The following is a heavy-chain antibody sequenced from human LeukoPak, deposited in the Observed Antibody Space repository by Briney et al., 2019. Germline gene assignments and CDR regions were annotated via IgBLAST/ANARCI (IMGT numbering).Heavy chain of an antibody. Sequence: ASVKVSCKASGGTFSSYAISWVRQAPGQGLEWMGGIIPIFGTANYAQKLQGRVTITADKSTSTAYMELSSLRSEDTAVYYCGRDHLRYFDWLARGNWFDPWGQGTLVTVSS. CDR3: GRDHLRYFDWLARGNWFDP. CDR1: GGTFSSYA. V-gene: IGHV1-69*06. D-gene: IGHD3-9*01. J-gene: IGHJ5*02. CDR2: IIPIFGTA.